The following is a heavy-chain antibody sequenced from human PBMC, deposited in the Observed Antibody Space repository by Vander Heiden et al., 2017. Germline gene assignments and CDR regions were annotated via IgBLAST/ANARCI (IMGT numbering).Heavy chain of an antibody. CDR3: AREGGSDYFDY. J-gene: IGHJ4*02. V-gene: IGHV3-48*01. CDR1: GFTFSRDS. CDR2: SSSSSTTI. Sequence: EVQLVESGGGLVQPGGSLRLSWASSGFTFSRDSMNWVRQAPGKGLEWISYSSSSSTTIYYADSVKGRFTISRDNAKNSLYLQMNSLRAEDTAVYYCAREGGSDYFDYWGQGTLVTVSS. D-gene: IGHD1-26*01.